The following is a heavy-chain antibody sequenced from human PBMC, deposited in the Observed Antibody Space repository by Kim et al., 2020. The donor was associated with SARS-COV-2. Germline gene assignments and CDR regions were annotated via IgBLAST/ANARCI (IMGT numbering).Heavy chain of an antibody. V-gene: IGHV1-46*01. J-gene: IGHJ4*02. D-gene: IGHD1-7*01. Sequence: ASVKVSCKTSGYTFTNHQVHWVRQAPGQGLEWMGLINPGGDSIYAQKFQGRVTVTRDTSTSTVYMEMSSLKSDDTAVYYCAREMGTPDYWGQGTLVTVSS. CDR2: INPGGDSI. CDR3: AREMGTPDY. CDR1: GYTFTNHQ.